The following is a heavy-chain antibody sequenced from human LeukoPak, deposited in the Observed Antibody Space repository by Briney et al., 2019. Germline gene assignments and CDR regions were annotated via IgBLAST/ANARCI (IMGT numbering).Heavy chain of an antibody. Sequence: GGSLRLSCAASGFTFSSYAMHWVRQAPGKGLEGGAVISYDGSNKYYADSVKGRFTISRDNSKNTLYRQMNSLRAEDTAVYYCANVLFSQEWLSFDSWGPGTLVTVSS. D-gene: IGHD6-19*01. J-gene: IGHJ4*02. V-gene: IGHV3-30*04. CDR1: GFTFSSYA. CDR3: ANVLFSQEWLSFDS. CDR2: ISYDGSNK.